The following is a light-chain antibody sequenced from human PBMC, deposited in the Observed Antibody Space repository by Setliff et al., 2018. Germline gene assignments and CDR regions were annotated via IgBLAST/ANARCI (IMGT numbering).Light chain of an antibody. J-gene: IGLJ2*01. V-gene: IGLV2-23*02. Sequence: QSALAQPASVSGSLGQSITISCTGTSSDVGGYDLVSWYQQSPGKAPKVLIYEVNKRPSGVSNRFSGSKSGNTASLTISGLQAEDEADYYCCSYARSGTYVGFGGGTKVTVL. CDR2: EVN. CDR1: SSDVGGYDL. CDR3: CSYARSGTYVG.